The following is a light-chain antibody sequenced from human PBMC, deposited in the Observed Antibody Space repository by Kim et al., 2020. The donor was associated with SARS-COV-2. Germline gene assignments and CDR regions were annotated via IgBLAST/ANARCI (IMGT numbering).Light chain of an antibody. Sequence: PGKTARITCGGNNIGSKSVHWYQRKPGQAPVLVIDYDSDRPSGIPERFSGSNSGNTATLTISRVEAGDEADYYCQVWDSSSDHPVVFGGGTQLTVL. V-gene: IGLV3-21*04. CDR1: NIGSKS. CDR3: QVWDSSSDHPVV. J-gene: IGLJ2*01. CDR2: YDS.